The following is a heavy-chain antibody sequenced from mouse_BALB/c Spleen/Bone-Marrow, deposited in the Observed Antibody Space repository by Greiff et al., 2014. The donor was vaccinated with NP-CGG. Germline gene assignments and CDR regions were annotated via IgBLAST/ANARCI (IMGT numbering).Heavy chain of an antibody. Sequence: VQLQQSGAELVKPGASVKLSCKASGYTFTEYIIHWVKQRSGQGLEWIGWFYPGSGSIKYNEKFKDKATLTADKSSSTVYMEXXXXTSXDSAVYFCARHEDRLRAWFAYWGQGTLVTVSA. CDR2: FYPGSGSI. J-gene: IGHJ3*01. CDR1: GYTFTEYI. CDR3: ARHEDRLRAWFAY. D-gene: IGHD3-2*02. V-gene: IGHV1-62-2*01.